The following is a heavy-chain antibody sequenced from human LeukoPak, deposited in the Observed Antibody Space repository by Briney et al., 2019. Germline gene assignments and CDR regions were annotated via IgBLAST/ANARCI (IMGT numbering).Heavy chain of an antibody. J-gene: IGHJ6*03. CDR3: ARGLGSSSSNMDV. V-gene: IGHV4-59*01. D-gene: IGHD6-6*01. Sequence: PSETLSLTCTVSGGSISPYYWGWIRQPPGKGLEWIGYIYYTENTNYNPSLKSRVTISLDTSRNQFSLRLSSVTAADTAVYYCARGLGSSSSNMDVWAKGTTVTVSS. CDR2: IYYTENT. CDR1: GGSISPYY.